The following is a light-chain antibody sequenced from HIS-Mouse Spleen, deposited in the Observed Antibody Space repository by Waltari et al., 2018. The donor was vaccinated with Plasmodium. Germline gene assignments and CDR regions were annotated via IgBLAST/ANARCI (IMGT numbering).Light chain of an antibody. CDR3: YSTDSSGNHRV. V-gene: IGLV3-10*01. J-gene: IGLJ3*02. CDR2: EDS. CDR1: ALQKKY. Sequence: SYELTQPPSVSVSPGQTARITCSGDALQKKYAYWYQQKSGQAPVLVIYEDSKRPSGIPERFFGSSSGTMATLTISGAQVEDEADYYCYSTDSSGNHRVFGGGTKLTVL.